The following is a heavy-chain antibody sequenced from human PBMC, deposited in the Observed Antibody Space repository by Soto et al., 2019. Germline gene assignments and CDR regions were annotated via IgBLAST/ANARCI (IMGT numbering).Heavy chain of an antibody. CDR2: IYYSGST. CDR3: AGITMIVASF. CDR1: GGSISSSSYY. J-gene: IGHJ4*02. Sequence: QLQLQESGPGLVKPSETLSLTCTVSGGSISSSSYYWGWIRQPPGKGLEWIGSIYYSGSTYYNPSLKSRVTIAVDTSQNQFPLKLSSVTAADTAVHYCAGITMIVASFWGQGTLVTVSS. V-gene: IGHV4-39*01. D-gene: IGHD3-22*01.